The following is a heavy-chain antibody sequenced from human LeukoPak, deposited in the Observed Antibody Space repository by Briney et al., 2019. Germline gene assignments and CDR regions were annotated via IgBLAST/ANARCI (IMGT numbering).Heavy chain of an antibody. Sequence: GGSLRLSCAASGFTFSHYWMTWVRQAPGKGLEWLAHINQDGSEEHYMDSVKARFTISRDNAKNSLSLQMNSLRAEDTAVYYCVRDGGVSGYDLLDYWGQGTLVTVSS. J-gene: IGHJ4*02. CDR2: INQDGSEE. D-gene: IGHD5-12*01. CDR1: GFTFSHYW. V-gene: IGHV3-7*01. CDR3: VRDGGVSGYDLLDY.